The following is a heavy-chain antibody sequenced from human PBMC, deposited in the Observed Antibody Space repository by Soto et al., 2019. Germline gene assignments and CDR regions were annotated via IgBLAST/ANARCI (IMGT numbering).Heavy chain of an antibody. Sequence: PSETLSLTCTVSGGSISSSSYYWGWIRQPPGKGLEWIGSIYYSGSTYYNPSLKSRVTISVDTSKNQFSLKLSSVTAADTAVYYCASRYCSGGSCYSCYFDYWGQGTLVTVSS. CDR3: ASRYCSGGSCYSCYFDY. D-gene: IGHD2-15*01. CDR1: GGSISSSSYY. V-gene: IGHV4-39*01. J-gene: IGHJ4*02. CDR2: IYYSGST.